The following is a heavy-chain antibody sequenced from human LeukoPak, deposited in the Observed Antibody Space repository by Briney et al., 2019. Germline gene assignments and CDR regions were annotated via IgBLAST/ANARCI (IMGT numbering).Heavy chain of an antibody. V-gene: IGHV1-2*02. CDR1: GYTFTDYY. CDR3: ARVRMSGITYGSFDP. CDR2: INPNSGGT. J-gene: IGHJ5*02. Sequence: GASVKVSCKASGYTFTDYYMHWVRQAPGQGLEWMGWINPNSGGTNYAQQFQGRVTMTTDTSITTAYMELSRLRSDDTAVYYCARVRMSGITYGSFDPWGQGSLVTVSS. D-gene: IGHD1-7*01.